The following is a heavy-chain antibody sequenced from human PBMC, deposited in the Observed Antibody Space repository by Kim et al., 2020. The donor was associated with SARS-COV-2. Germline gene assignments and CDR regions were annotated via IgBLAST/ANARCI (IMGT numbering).Heavy chain of an antibody. J-gene: IGHJ3*02. CDR1: GFTFSDYY. V-gene: IGHV3-11*01. D-gene: IGHD1-26*01. Sequence: GGSLRLSCAASGFTFSDYYMSWIRQAPGKGLEWVSYISSSGSTIYYADSVKGRFTISRDNAKNSLYLQMNSLRAEDTAVYYCARSRREPLKDQDAFDIWGQGTMVTVSS. CDR3: ARSRREPLKDQDAFDI. CDR2: ISSSGSTI.